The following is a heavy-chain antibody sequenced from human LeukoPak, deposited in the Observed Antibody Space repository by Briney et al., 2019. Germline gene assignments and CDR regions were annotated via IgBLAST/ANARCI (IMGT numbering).Heavy chain of an antibody. V-gene: IGHV3-20*04. CDR1: GFTFDDYG. Sequence: PGGSLRLSCAASGFTFDDYGMSWVRQVPGKGLEWVSNINWSGGSTGYADSVKGRFTISRDNAKNSLYLQMNSLRAEDTALYYCARVNDILTDYYPFDYWGQGTLVTVSS. D-gene: IGHD3-9*01. CDR2: INWSGGST. CDR3: ARVNDILTDYYPFDY. J-gene: IGHJ4*02.